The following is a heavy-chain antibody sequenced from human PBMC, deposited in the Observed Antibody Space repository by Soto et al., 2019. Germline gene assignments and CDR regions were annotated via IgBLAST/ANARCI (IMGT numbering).Heavy chain of an antibody. J-gene: IGHJ4*02. V-gene: IGHV1-69*13. CDR3: ARDKAQGGYCFY. CDR2: IIPIFGTA. D-gene: IGHD3-22*01. CDR1: GGTFSSYA. Sequence: ASVKVSCKASGGTFSSYAISLVRQAPGQGLEWMGGIIPIFGTANYAQKFQGRVTITADESTSTAYMELSSLRSEDTAVYYCARDKAQGGYCFYWGQGTLVTVSS.